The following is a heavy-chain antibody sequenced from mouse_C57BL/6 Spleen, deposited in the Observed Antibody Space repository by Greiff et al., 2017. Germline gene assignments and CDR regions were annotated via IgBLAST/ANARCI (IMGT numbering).Heavy chain of an antibody. J-gene: IGHJ4*01. CDR2: ISSGGSYT. Sequence: EVKLVESGGDLVKPGGSLKLSCAASGFTFSSYGMSWVRQTPDKRLEWVATISSGGSYTYYPDSVKGRFTISRDNAKNTLYLQMSSLKSEDTAMYYCAIYGNYEDAMDYWGQGTSVTVSS. CDR1: GFTFSSYG. V-gene: IGHV5-6*01. D-gene: IGHD2-1*01. CDR3: AIYGNYEDAMDY.